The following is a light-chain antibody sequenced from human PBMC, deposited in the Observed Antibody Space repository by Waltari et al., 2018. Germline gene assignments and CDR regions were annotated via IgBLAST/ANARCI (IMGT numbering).Light chain of an antibody. J-gene: IGLJ2*01. Sequence: KFMLTQPHSVSESPGKTVTISCTGSSGSIDTNYVQWYQQRPGSAPRTVIYDDNQRPPGVPARFSGSIDSSSNSASLTISGLKTEDEADYYCQSSDSSTGVVFGGGTKLTVL. V-gene: IGLV6-57*02. CDR3: QSSDSSTGVV. CDR1: SGSIDTNY. CDR2: DDN.